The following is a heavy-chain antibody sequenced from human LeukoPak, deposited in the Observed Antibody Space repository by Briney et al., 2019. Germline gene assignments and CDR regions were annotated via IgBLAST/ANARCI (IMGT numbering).Heavy chain of an antibody. J-gene: IGHJ3*02. V-gene: IGHV3-33*05. CDR1: GFTFSTYG. D-gene: IGHD3-3*01. Sequence: PGGSLRLSCEASGFTFSTYGMHWVRQAPGKGLEWVAVVLYDGGNKYYADSVKGRFTISRDNSKNTLYLQMNSLRAEDTAVYYCAKGGSITIFGVVIRHSDAFDIWGQGTMVTVSS. CDR2: VLYDGGNK. CDR3: AKGGSITIFGVVIRHSDAFDI.